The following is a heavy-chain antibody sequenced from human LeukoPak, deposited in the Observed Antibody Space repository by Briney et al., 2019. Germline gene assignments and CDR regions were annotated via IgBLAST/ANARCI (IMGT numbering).Heavy chain of an antibody. V-gene: IGHV1-46*01. CDR1: GYTFTSYY. CDR3: ARDYYDNCFDY. CDR2: INPSGGST. D-gene: IGHD3-22*01. Sequence: ASVTVSCKASGYTFTSYYMHWVRQAPGQGLEWMGIINPSGGSTSYAQKFQGRVTMTRDTSTSTVYMELSSLRSEDTAVYYCARDYYDNCFDYWGQGTLVTVSS. J-gene: IGHJ4*02.